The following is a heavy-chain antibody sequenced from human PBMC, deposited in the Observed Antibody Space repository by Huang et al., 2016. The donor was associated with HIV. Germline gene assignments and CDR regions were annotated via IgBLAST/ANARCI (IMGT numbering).Heavy chain of an antibody. CDR3: ARMFKYDSGGYWGNDAFDI. D-gene: IGHD3-22*01. CDR2: ISDSGST. Sequence: QVQLQQWGAELLKPSETLSLTCAVSGGSFSGHYWTWIRQPPGRGLEWIGEISDSGSTTSNPSLKSRVTLSGDTSQSQFSMKVNSVTAADTAIYYCARMFKYDSGGYWGNDAFDIWGQGTMVTVSS. CDR1: GGSFSGHY. J-gene: IGHJ3*02. V-gene: IGHV4-34*02.